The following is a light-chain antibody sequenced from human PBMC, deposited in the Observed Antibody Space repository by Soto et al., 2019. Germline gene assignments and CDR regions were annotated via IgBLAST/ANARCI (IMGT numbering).Light chain of an antibody. CDR2: DAS. V-gene: IGKV3-11*01. CDR1: QGVSNY. Sequence: EIVLTQSPATLSLSPGERVTLSCRASQGVSNYLAWYQQKPGQAPRLVIYDASTRATGIPVRFSGSGSGTDFTLTISSLEPEDFALYYCQQRFNWPPTFGQGTRLDIK. J-gene: IGKJ5*01. CDR3: QQRFNWPPT.